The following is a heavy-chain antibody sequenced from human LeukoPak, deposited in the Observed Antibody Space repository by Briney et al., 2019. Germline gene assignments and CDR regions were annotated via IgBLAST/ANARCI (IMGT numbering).Heavy chain of an antibody. CDR2: IKQDGSEK. Sequence: PGGSLRLSCAASGFTLSSYWMSWVRQAPGKGLEWVANIKQDGSEKYYVDSVNGRFTISRDNAKNSLYLQMNSLRAEDTAVYYCARDSVSSGYYFDYWGQGTLVTVSS. CDR3: ARDSVSSGYYFDY. V-gene: IGHV3-7*01. CDR1: GFTLSSYW. D-gene: IGHD3-22*01. J-gene: IGHJ4*02.